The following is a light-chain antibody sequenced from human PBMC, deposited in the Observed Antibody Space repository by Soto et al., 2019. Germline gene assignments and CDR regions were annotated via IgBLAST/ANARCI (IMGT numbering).Light chain of an antibody. CDR3: YSAADNNLI. CDR1: VLAKTY. V-gene: IGLV3-27*01. Sequence: SYELTQPSSVSVSPGQTARITCSGDVLAKTYSRWFQQKPGQAPVLMIYKDTERPSGIPERFSGSGSGTTVTLTISGAQIEDEADYFCYSAADNNLIFGGGTKRTVL. CDR2: KDT. J-gene: IGLJ2*01.